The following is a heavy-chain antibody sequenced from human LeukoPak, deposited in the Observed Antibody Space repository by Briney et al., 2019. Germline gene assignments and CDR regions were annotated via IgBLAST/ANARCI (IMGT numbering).Heavy chain of an antibody. CDR1: GGSFSGFY. J-gene: IGHJ6*03. D-gene: IGHD3-10*01. Sequence: SETLSLTCGVSGGSFSGFYWSRIRQSPGKGLEWIGEINHSGNRKSNPSLKNRLTMSVDTSKKHISLNLTSVTAADTAVYYCARFGFEYDVGSGIHFYYMDVWGTGTTVTVSS. CDR3: ARFGFEYDVGSGIHFYYMDV. CDR2: INHSGNR. V-gene: IGHV4-34*01.